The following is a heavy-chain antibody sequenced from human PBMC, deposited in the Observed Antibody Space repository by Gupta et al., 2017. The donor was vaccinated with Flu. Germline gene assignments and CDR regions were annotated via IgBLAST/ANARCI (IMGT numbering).Heavy chain of an antibody. CDR2: INHSGST. J-gene: IGHJ2*01. CDR1: GGSFSGYY. Sequence: QVQLQQWGAGLLKPSETLSLTCAVYGGSFSGYYWSWIRQPPGKGLEWIGEINHSGSTNYNPSLKSRVTISVDTSKNQFSLKLSSVTAADTAVYYCARAGKSGSTPRGYFDLWGRGTLVTVSS. CDR3: ARAGKSGSTPRGYFDL. D-gene: IGHD1-26*01. V-gene: IGHV4-34*01.